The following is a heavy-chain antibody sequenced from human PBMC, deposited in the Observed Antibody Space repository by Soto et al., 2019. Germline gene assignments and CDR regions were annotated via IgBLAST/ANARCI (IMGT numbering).Heavy chain of an antibody. CDR1: GDSVASNSAA. J-gene: IGHJ5*02. Sequence: PSQTLSLTCAISGDSVASNSAAWNWIRQSPSRGLEWLGRTYYRSKWYNDYAVSVKSRITINPDTSKNQFSLQLNSVTPEDTAVYYCARNNDYGDYGSPETPFLDNWFDPWGQGTLVTVSS. D-gene: IGHD4-17*01. CDR2: TYYRSKWYN. V-gene: IGHV6-1*01. CDR3: ARNNDYGDYGSPETPFLDNWFDP.